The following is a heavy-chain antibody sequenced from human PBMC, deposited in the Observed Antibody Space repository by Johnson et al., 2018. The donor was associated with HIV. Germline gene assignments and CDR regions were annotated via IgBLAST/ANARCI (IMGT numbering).Heavy chain of an antibody. J-gene: IGHJ3*02. V-gene: IGHV3-23*01. CDR1: GFTFNSYV. CDR3: ARDLTYYYDSGNDAFDI. Sequence: LLESGGGLVQAGGSLRLSCAASGFTFNSYVMSWVRQAPGKGLEWVSSITGSGGTYYADSVKGRFTISRDNSKNTLYLQMNSLNTEDTAVYYCARDLTYYYDSGNDAFDIWG. D-gene: IGHD3-22*01. CDR2: ITGSGGT.